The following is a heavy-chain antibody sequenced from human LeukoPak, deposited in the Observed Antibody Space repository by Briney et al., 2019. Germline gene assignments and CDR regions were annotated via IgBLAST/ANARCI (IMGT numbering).Heavy chain of an antibody. Sequence: GGSLRLSCAASGNYWMHWVRQAPGKGLVWVSHINSDGSWTGYADSVKGRFTISKDIAKNMVYLHMNSLRVDDTAVYYCVSFYETYWGRGTLVTVSS. V-gene: IGHV3-74*01. CDR2: INSDGSWT. CDR1: GNYW. J-gene: IGHJ4*02. D-gene: IGHD2-2*01. CDR3: VSFYETY.